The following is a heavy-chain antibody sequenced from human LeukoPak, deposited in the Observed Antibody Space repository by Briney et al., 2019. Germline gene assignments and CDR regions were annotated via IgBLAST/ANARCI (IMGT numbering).Heavy chain of an antibody. V-gene: IGHV4-34*01. CDR2: SNHIEST. Sequence: SETLSLTCAVYGGSLSCYYWSWLRQPPWRGREWIGESNHIESTNYNPSVKCQVTISEDTSKNQLSLKQSSVTAADTAVYYCASGAYCGGDCYSEDSWGQGTLVTVSS. D-gene: IGHD2-21*02. J-gene: IGHJ4*02. CDR3: ASGAYCGGDCYSEDS. CDR1: GGSLSCYY.